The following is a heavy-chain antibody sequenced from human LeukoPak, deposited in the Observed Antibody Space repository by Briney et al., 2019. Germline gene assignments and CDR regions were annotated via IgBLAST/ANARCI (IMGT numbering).Heavy chain of an antibody. J-gene: IGHJ4*02. CDR2: ISGSGGST. CDR3: AKAAATRHFDY. CDR1: GFTVSSNY. V-gene: IGHV3-23*01. Sequence: GGSLRLSCAASGFTVSSNYMNWVRQAPGKGLEWVSAISGSGGSTYYADSVKGRFTISRDNSKNTLYLQMNSLRAEDTAVYYCAKAAATRHFDYWGQGTLVTVSS. D-gene: IGHD2-2*01.